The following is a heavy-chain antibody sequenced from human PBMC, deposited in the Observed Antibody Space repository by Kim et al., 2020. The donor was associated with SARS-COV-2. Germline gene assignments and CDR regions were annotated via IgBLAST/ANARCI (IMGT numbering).Heavy chain of an antibody. V-gene: IGHV3-30*03. D-gene: IGHD3-16*01. CDR2: ISYDGSNK. CDR3: AGGVYAFDI. J-gene: IGHJ3*02. Sequence: GGSLRLSCAASGFTFSSYGMHWVRQAPGKGLEWVAVISYDGSNKYYADSVKGRFTISRDNSKNTLYLQMNSLRAEDTAVYYCAGGVYAFDIWGQGTMVTVSS. CDR1: GFTFSSYG.